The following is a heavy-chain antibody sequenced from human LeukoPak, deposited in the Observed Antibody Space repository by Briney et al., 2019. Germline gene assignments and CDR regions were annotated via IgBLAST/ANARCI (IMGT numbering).Heavy chain of an antibody. J-gene: IGHJ4*02. CDR3: ARGGTMVRGGIYYFDY. V-gene: IGHV5-51*01. CDR1: GYTFTTYW. CDR2: IYAGDSDT. D-gene: IGHD3-10*01. Sequence: GGSLQISCQGSGYTFTTYWIGWVRQMPGKGLEWMGIIYAGDSDTRYSPSFQGQVTFSADKSISTAYLQWSSLKASDTAMYYCARGGTMVRGGIYYFDYWGRGTLVTVSS.